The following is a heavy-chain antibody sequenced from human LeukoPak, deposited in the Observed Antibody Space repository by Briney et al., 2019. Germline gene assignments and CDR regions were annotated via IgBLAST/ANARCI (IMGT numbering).Heavy chain of an antibody. D-gene: IGHD3-10*01. CDR2: ISYDGSNK. J-gene: IGHJ4*02. CDR1: GFTFSSYA. Sequence: GGSLRLSCAASGFTFSSYAMHWVRQAPGKGLEWVAVISYDGSNKYYADSVKGRFTISRDNSKNTLYLQMISLRAEDSAVYYCASTGSDYWGQGTLVTVSS. V-gene: IGHV3-30*04. CDR3: ASTGSDY.